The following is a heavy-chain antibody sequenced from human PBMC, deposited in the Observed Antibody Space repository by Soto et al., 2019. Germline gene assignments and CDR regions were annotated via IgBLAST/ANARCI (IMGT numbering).Heavy chain of an antibody. J-gene: IGHJ3*02. Sequence: VKVSCKATGYTFSAYTMNWVRQAPGQSLEWMGWINAGSGNTKYSQNFQGRVSITRDTSASTVYMELTGLTSEDTAVYYCARDTETLGPRANDALDIWGQGTMVTVSS. CDR3: ARDTETLGPRANDALDI. CDR2: INAGSGNT. CDR1: GYTFSAYT. D-gene: IGHD3-3*02. V-gene: IGHV1-3*01.